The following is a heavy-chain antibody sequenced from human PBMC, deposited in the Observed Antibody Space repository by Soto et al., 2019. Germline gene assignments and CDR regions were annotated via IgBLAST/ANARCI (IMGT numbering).Heavy chain of an antibody. J-gene: IGHJ6*02. Sequence: AASVKVSCKASGGTFSSYAISWVRQAPGQGLEWMGGIIPIFGTANYAQKFQGRVTITADESTSTAYMELSSLRSEDTAVYYCARSSIAARLYYYGMDVWGQGTTVTVSS. CDR1: GGTFSSYA. CDR2: IIPIFGTA. CDR3: ARSSIAARLYYYGMDV. D-gene: IGHD6-6*01. V-gene: IGHV1-69*13.